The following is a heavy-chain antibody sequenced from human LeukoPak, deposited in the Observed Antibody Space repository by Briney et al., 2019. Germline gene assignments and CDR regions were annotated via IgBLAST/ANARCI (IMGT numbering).Heavy chain of an antibody. CDR1: GFTVSSNY. CDR2: IYSGGSA. CDR3: ARDLTIFGVFRRVRTLDYMDV. Sequence: GGSLRLSCAASGFTVSSNYMSWVRQAPGKGLEWVSAIYSGGSAYYADSVKGRFTISRDNSKNTLYLQMNSLRAEDTAVYYCARDLTIFGVFRRVRTLDYMDVWGKGTTVAVSS. J-gene: IGHJ6*03. V-gene: IGHV3-66*02. D-gene: IGHD3-3*01.